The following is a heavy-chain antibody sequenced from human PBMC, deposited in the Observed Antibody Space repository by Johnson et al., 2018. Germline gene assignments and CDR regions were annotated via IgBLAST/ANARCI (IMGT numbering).Heavy chain of an antibody. J-gene: IGHJ6*02. CDR3: ARDVVTHYGMDV. D-gene: IGHD2-15*01. Sequence: QVQLLESGGGVVQPGRSLRLSCAASGFTFSDYGMHWVRQAPGKGLEWVAVIWYDGSRKYYADSVKGRFTISRDNSKNTLYLQMNSLRAEDTAVYYCARDVVTHYGMDVWGQGTTVTVSS. V-gene: IGHV3-33*01. CDR1: GFTFSDYG. CDR2: IWYDGSRK.